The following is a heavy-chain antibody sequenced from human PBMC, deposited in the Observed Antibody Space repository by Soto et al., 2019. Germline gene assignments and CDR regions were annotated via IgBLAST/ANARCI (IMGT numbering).Heavy chain of an antibody. CDR2: IKQDRIEL. CDR3: VSDLIASGAMDV. J-gene: IGHJ6*02. V-gene: IGHV3-7*04. D-gene: IGHD6-25*01. Sequence: EVQLVESGGGLVQPGGSLRLSCAASGFTFSSYWMSWVRHAPGKGLEWVANIKQDRIELYYVDSVKGRFTISRDNAKNSLYLQMNSLRAADSAVSHCVSDLIASGAMDVWGQGPTVTVSS. CDR1: GFTFSSYW.